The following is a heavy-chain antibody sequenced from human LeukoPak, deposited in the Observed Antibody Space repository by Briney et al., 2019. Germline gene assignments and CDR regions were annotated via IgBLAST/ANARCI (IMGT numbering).Heavy chain of an antibody. J-gene: IGHJ6*03. CDR2: IYYSGST. CDR1: GGSISSSSYY. D-gene: IGHD3-10*01. Sequence: SETLSLTCTVSGGSISSSSYYWGWIRQPPGKGLEWIGNIYYSGSTYYNPSLESRVTISVDTSKNQFSLKLSSVTAADTAVYYCARLRAMVRGVITYYYYMDVWGKGTTVTISS. V-gene: IGHV4-39*01. CDR3: ARLRAMVRGVITYYYYMDV.